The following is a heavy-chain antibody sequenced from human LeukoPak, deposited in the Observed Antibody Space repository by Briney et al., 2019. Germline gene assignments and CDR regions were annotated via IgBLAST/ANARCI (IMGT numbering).Heavy chain of an antibody. V-gene: IGHV4-34*01. Sequence: PSETLSLTCADYGGSFSGYYWSWIRQPPGKGLEWIGEINHSGSTNYNPSLKSRVTISVDTSKNQFSLKLSSVTAADTAVYYCARGSRYQLLLGRRYYFDYWGQGTLVTVSS. CDR3: ARGSRYQLLLGRRYYFDY. CDR2: INHSGST. J-gene: IGHJ4*02. CDR1: GGSFSGYY. D-gene: IGHD2-2*01.